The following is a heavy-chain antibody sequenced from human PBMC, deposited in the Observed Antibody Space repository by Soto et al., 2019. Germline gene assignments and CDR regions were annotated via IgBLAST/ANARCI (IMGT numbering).Heavy chain of an antibody. CDR3: ARSGYSSGWYHWYFDL. Sequence: ASVKVSCKASGYTFSNYGIHWVRQAPGQRLEWMGWINAGNGNTKYSQKFQDRVTITGDTSATTAYMELSSLRSEDTSVLYCARSGYSSGWYHWYFDLWGRGTLVTVSS. CDR2: INAGNGNT. J-gene: IGHJ2*01. V-gene: IGHV1-3*01. D-gene: IGHD6-19*01. CDR1: GYTFSNYG.